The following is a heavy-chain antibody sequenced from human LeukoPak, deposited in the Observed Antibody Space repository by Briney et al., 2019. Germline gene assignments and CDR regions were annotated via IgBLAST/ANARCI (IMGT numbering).Heavy chain of an antibody. V-gene: IGHV3-23*01. CDR3: AKSRNFDWLPSDY. D-gene: IGHD3-9*01. Sequence: QPGGSLRLSCAASGFTFSSYATSWVRQAPGKGLEWVSGISGSGGSTYYADSVKGRFTISRDSSKYTLYLQMNSLRAEDTALYYCAKSRNFDWLPSDYWGQGTLVTVSS. CDR2: ISGSGGST. CDR1: GFTFSSYA. J-gene: IGHJ4*02.